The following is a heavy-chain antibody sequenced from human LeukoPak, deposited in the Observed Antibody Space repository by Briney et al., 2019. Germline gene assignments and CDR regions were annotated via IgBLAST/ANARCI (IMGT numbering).Heavy chain of an antibody. V-gene: IGHV3-23*01. CDR3: AKDSGIAVAGYSTDFDY. CDR2: ISGSGGST. CDR1: GFTFSSYA. Sequence: GRPLRLSCAASGFTFSSYAMSWVRQAPGKGLEWVSAISGSGGSTYYADSVKGRFTISRDNSENTLYLQMNSLRAEDTAVYYCAKDSGIAVAGYSTDFDYWGQGTLVTVSS. J-gene: IGHJ4*02. D-gene: IGHD6-19*01.